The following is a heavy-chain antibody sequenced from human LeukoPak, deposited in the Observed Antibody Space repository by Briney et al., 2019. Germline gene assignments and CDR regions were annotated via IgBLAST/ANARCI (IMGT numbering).Heavy chain of an antibody. Sequence: PSETLSLTCTVSGASITNTNYYWGWIRQPPGKGLEWIATIYYSGRASYNPSLKSRLATSVDTSKNQFSLKLNSVTAADTAVYYGTSRSPGTMFESRGQETLVPVS. V-gene: IGHV4-39*01. D-gene: IGHD3-10*01. CDR2: IYYSGRA. J-gene: IGHJ4*02. CDR3: TSRSPGTMFES. CDR1: GASITNTNYY.